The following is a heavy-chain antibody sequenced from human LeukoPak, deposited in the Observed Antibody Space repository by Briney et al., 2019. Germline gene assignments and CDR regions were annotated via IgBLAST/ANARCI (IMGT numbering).Heavy chain of an antibody. CDR3: ARVGTYDFWSGYYTDNWFDP. J-gene: IGHJ5*02. CDR2: ISAYNGNT. D-gene: IGHD3-3*01. CDR1: GYTFTSYG. V-gene: IGHV1-18*01. Sequence: ASVKVSCKASGYTFTSYGISWVRQAPGQGLEWMGGISAYNGNTNYAQKLQGRVTMTTDTSTSTAYMELRSLRSDDTAVYYCARVGTYDFWSGYYTDNWFDPWGQGTLVTVSS.